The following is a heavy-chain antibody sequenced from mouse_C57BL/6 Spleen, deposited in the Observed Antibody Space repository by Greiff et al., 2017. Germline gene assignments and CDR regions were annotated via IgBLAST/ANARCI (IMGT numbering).Heavy chain of an antibody. CDR3: ARSTYYGAYYFDY. V-gene: IGHV1-22*01. J-gene: IGHJ2*01. CDR1: GYTFTDYN. Sequence: EVQLQQSGPELVKPGASVKMSCKASGYTFTDYNMHWVKQSHGKSLEWIGYINPNNGGTSYNQKFKGKATLTVNKSSSTAYMELRSLTSEDSAVYYCARSTYYGAYYFDYWGQGTTLTVSS. CDR2: INPNNGGT. D-gene: IGHD2-10*01.